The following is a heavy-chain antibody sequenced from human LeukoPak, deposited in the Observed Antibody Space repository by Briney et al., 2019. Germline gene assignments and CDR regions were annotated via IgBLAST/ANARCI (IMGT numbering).Heavy chain of an antibody. D-gene: IGHD1-20*01. Sequence: GRSLRLSCAASGFTFDDYAMPWVRQAPGKGLEWVSGISWNSGSIGYADSVKGRFTISRDNAKNSLYLQMNSLRAEDTALYYCAKDRGYNWNDVGAFDIWGQGTMVTVSS. V-gene: IGHV3-9*01. CDR3: AKDRGYNWNDVGAFDI. CDR1: GFTFDDYA. J-gene: IGHJ3*02. CDR2: ISWNSGSI.